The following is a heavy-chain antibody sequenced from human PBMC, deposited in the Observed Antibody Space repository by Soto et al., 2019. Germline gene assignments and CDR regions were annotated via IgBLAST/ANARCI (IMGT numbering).Heavy chain of an antibody. V-gene: IGHV3-9*01. CDR3: XXXXXXXXXXXXXXXXX. Sequence: EVQLVESGGGLVQPGRSLRLSCAASGFTFDDYAMHWVRXXXXXXXXXXXGISWNSGSIGYADSVKGRFTISRDNAKNSLYLXXXSXXXXXXXXXXXXXXXXXXXXXXXXXXXXXGQGTLVTVSS. CDR2: ISWNSGSI. CDR1: GFTFDDYA. J-gene: IGHJ4*02.